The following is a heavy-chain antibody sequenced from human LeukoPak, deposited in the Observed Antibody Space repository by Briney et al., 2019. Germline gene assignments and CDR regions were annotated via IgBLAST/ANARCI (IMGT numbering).Heavy chain of an antibody. CDR1: GYTFTGYY. CDR3: AREFIKAVADVDAFDI. D-gene: IGHD6-19*01. V-gene: IGHV1-2*02. J-gene: IGHJ3*02. Sequence: ASVKVSCKASGYTFTGYYMHWVRQAPGQGLEWMGWINPNSGGTNYAQKLQGRVTMTTDTSTSTAYMELRSLRSDDTAVYYCAREFIKAVADVDAFDIWGQGTMVTVSS. CDR2: INPNSGGT.